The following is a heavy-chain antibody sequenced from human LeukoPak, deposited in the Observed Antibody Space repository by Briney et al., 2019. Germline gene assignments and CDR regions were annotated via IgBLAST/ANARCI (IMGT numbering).Heavy chain of an antibody. CDR3: ARGHGSGSTNWFDP. V-gene: IGHV1-18*01. Sequence: ASVKVSCKASGYSSTNYGISWVRQAPGQGLEWMGWIHIYRGNTNYAQKFQGRVTMTRDMSTATVYLDLSSLRFDDTAVYYCARGHGSGSTNWFDPWGQGTLVTVSS. CDR2: IHIYRGNT. D-gene: IGHD3-10*01. J-gene: IGHJ5*02. CDR1: GYSSTNYG.